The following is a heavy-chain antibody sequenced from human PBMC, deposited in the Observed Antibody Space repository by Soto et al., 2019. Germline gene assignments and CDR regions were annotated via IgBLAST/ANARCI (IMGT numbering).Heavy chain of an antibody. Sequence: SETLSLTCTVSGGSISSGDHYWSWIRQPPGKGLEWIGYIHYSGRTYHNPSLKSRVTISVDTSKNQFSLKLGSLTAADTAVYYCVRDQGAFYDSSDWSFHYWGQGILVTVSS. CDR1: GGSISSGDHY. CDR2: IHYSGRT. CDR3: VRDQGAFYDSSDWSFHY. J-gene: IGHJ4*02. D-gene: IGHD3-22*01. V-gene: IGHV4-30-4*01.